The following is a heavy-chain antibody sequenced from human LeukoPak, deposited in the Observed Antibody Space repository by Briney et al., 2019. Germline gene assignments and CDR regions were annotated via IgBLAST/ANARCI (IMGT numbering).Heavy chain of an antibody. J-gene: IGHJ4*02. CDR3: ARGPYPWELYRT. CDR1: GFTVSSNY. CDR2: IYSGGST. D-gene: IGHD1-26*01. Sequence: GGSLRLSCAASGFTVSSNYMSWVRQAPGKGLEWVSVIYSGGSTYNADSVKGRLTISRDNSKNTLYLQMNSLRAEDTAVYYCARGPYPWELYRTWGQGTLVTVSS. V-gene: IGHV3-66*02.